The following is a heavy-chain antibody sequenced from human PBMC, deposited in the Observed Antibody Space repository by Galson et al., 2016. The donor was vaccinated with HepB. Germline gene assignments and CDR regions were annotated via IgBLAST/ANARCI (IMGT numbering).Heavy chain of an antibody. CDR3: VRDNDWAFDY. D-gene: IGHD1-1*01. CDR2: NSLDSGII. J-gene: IGHJ4*02. V-gene: IGHV3-48*01. CDR1: GFTFSNYA. Sequence: SLRLSCAASGFTFSNYAMNWVRQAPGKGLEWVSHNSLDSGIIDYADSVKGRFTVSRDNGKNSLFLQMNSLRAEDTAVYYCVRDNDWAFDYWGQGILVTV.